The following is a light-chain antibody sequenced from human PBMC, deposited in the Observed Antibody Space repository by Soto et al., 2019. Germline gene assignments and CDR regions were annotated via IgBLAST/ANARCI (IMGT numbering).Light chain of an antibody. CDR1: QSVLYSSNNKNY. J-gene: IGKJ1*01. Sequence: DIVMTQSPDSLALSLGDRSTINCNSSQSVLYSSNNKNYLAWYQQKPRQPPKLLINWASTRESGVPDRFSGSGSGADFTLTISSLQAEDVAVYYCQQYYTAPLTFGQGTKVDIK. CDR2: WAS. CDR3: QQYYTAPLT. V-gene: IGKV4-1*01.